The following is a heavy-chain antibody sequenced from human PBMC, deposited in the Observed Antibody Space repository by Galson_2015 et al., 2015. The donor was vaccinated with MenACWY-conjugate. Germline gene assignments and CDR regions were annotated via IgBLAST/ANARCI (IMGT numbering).Heavy chain of an antibody. CDR2: MSGSGGSR. Sequence: SLRLSCAASGFILSSYAMSWVRQAPGKGLEWVSAMSGSGGSRNYADSVKGWFTISRDNSKNTLYLQMNSLRAEDTAVYYCAKTYCSRTNCREPNWYFDLWGRGTLVTVSS. CDR1: GFILSSYA. CDR3: AKTYCSRTNCREPNWYFDL. V-gene: IGHV3-23*01. D-gene: IGHD2-2*01. J-gene: IGHJ2*01.